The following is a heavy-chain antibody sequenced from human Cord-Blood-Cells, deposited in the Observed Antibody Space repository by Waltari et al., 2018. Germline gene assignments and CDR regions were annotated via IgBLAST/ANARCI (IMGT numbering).Heavy chain of an antibody. CDR3: ATLPTEGPLD. J-gene: IGHJ4*02. Sequence: QVQLVQSGPEVKKPGSSVKVSCKASGATFSSHAISWVRQAPGQGLEWMGGTIRIFGTANCAQKCQGRVTITADESTRTAYIELSSLRSEDTAVYYCATLPTEGPLDWGQGTLVTVSS. CDR1: GATFSSHA. V-gene: IGHV1-69*01. CDR2: TIRIFGTA.